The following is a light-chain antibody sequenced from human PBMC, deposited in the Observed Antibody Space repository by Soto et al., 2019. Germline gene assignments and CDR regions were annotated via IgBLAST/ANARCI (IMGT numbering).Light chain of an antibody. CDR1: QSVSSY. Sequence: EIVLTQSPATLSLSPGKRATLSCRASQSVSSYLAWYQQKPGQAPRLLIHGASTRAPGFPARFSGSGSGTDFTLTISSLQSEDFAVYYCQQYDNWPWTFGQGTKVDI. CDR3: QQYDNWPWT. V-gene: IGKV3-15*01. CDR2: GAS. J-gene: IGKJ1*01.